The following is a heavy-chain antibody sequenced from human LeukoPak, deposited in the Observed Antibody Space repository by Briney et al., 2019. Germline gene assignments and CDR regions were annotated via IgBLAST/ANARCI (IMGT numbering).Heavy chain of an antibody. D-gene: IGHD6-13*01. V-gene: IGHV4-31*03. CDR3: ARTYSSSWRFDY. J-gene: IGHJ4*02. CDR2: IYYSGST. CDR1: GGSISSGGYY. Sequence: SQTLSLTCTVSGGSISSGGYYWSWIRQHPGKGLEWIGYIYYSGSTYYNPSLKSRVTISVATSKNQFSLKLSSVTAADTAVYYCARTYSSSWRFDYWGQGTLVTVSS.